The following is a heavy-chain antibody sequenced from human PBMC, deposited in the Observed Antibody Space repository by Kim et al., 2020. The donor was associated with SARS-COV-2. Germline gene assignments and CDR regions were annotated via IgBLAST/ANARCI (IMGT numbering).Heavy chain of an antibody. CDR1: GYSFTSYW. D-gene: IGHD2-21*02. V-gene: IGHV5-51*01. CDR3: ARGEAYCGGDCYSVAGVSGDY. CDR2: IYPGDSDT. Sequence: GESLKISCKGSGYSFTSYWIGWVRQMPGKGLEWMGIIYPGDSDTRYSPSFQGQVTISADKSTSTAYLQWSSLKASDTAMYYCARGEAYCGGDCYSVAGVSGDYWGQGTLVTVSS. J-gene: IGHJ4*02.